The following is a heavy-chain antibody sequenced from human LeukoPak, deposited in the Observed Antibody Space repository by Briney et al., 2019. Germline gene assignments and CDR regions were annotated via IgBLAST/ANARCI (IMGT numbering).Heavy chain of an antibody. V-gene: IGHV1-3*01. J-gene: IGHJ4*02. CDR2: INAGNGNT. Sequence: ASVKVSCKASGYTFTSYAMHWVRQAPGQRLEWMGWINAGNGNTKYSQKFQGRVTITRDTSASTAYMELSSLRSEDTAVYYCARVGAAAGPNYFDYWGQGTLVTVSS. CDR3: ARVGAAAGPNYFDY. D-gene: IGHD6-13*01. CDR1: GYTFTSYA.